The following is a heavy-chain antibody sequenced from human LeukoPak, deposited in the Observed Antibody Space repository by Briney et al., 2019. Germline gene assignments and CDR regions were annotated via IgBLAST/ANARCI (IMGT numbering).Heavy chain of an antibody. CDR3: AKDSRFLGKVYYYMDV. CDR2: IWYDGSNK. V-gene: IGHV3-33*06. D-gene: IGHD3-3*01. Sequence: PGGSLRLSCAASGFTFSSYSMNWVRQAPGKGLEWVAVIWYDGSNKYYADSVKGRFTISRDNSKNTLYLQMNSLRAEDTAVYYCAKDSRFLGKVYYYMDVWGKGTTVTVSS. J-gene: IGHJ6*03. CDR1: GFTFSSYS.